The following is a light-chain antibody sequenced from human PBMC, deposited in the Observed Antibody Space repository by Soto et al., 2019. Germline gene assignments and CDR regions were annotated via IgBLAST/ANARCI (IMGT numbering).Light chain of an antibody. Sequence: QSVLTQPPSASGTPGQRVTISCSGSRSSIGSNTVNWYQHLPGSAPKLLIYSNNHRPSGVPDRCSASKAGASASLAISGLQSEDEGDYYCAAWDASLGGFYVFGSGTKVTVL. J-gene: IGLJ1*01. CDR2: SNN. CDR3: AAWDASLGGFYV. CDR1: RSSIGSNT. V-gene: IGLV1-44*01.